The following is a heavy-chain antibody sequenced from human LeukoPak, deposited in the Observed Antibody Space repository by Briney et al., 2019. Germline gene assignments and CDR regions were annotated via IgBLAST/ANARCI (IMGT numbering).Heavy chain of an antibody. Sequence: SGTLSLTCAVSGGSISSSNWWSWVRQPPGKGLEWIGEIYHSGSTNYNPSLKSRVTISVDKSKNQFSLKLSSVTAADTAVYYCARTRPSFGRAGYALDIWGQGTMVTVSS. CDR3: ARTRPSFGRAGYALDI. CDR1: GGSISSSNW. CDR2: IYHSGST. J-gene: IGHJ3*02. D-gene: IGHD3-10*01. V-gene: IGHV4-4*02.